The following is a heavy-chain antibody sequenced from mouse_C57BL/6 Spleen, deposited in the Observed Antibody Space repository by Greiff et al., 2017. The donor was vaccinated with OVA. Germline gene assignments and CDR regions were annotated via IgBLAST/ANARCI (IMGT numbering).Heavy chain of an antibody. CDR3: ARDYGSRSYYYMDY. D-gene: IGHD1-1*01. CDR2: INPNNGGT. V-gene: IGHV1-22*01. J-gene: IGHJ4*01. Sequence: VQLQQSGPELVKPGASVKMSCKASGYTFTDYNMHWVKQSHGKSLEWIGYINPNNGGTSYNQKFKGKATLTVNKSSSTAYMELRSLTSEDSAVYYCARDYGSRSYYYMDYWGQGTSVTVSS. CDR1: GYTFTDYN.